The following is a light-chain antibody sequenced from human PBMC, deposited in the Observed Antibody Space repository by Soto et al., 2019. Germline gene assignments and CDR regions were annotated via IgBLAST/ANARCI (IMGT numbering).Light chain of an antibody. CDR1: SSDVGGYNY. V-gene: IGLV2-14*03. CDR3: CAYAGTSFWV. Sequence: QSALIQPASVSGSPGQSITISCTGTSSDVGGYNYVSWYQQHPGKAPKLIIYDVSHRPSGVSHRFSGSRSGNTATLTISGLQPEDEANYYCCAYAGTSFWVFGGGTKLTVL. CDR2: DVS. J-gene: IGLJ3*02.